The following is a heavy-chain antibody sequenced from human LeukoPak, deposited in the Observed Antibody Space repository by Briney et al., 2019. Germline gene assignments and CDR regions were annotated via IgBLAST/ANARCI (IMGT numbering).Heavy chain of an antibody. CDR2: INIGCTNT. J-gene: IGHJ5*02. CDR3: ATDGAGFDT. CDR1: GFTFNDYY. Sequence: GGSLRLSCAASGFTFNDYYMSWICQAPGKGLEWLSYINIGCTNTHYADSVKGRFTISRDNAKKSLYLEMNNLRAEDTAVYYCATDGAGFDTWGQGVLVTVSS. V-gene: IGHV3-11*01.